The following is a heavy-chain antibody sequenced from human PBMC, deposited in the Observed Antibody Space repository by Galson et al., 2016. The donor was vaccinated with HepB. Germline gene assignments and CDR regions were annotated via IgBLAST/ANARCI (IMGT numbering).Heavy chain of an antibody. CDR2: INPSTGDT. CDR3: ARGGTGWAYYAFDI. V-gene: IGHV1-8*01. J-gene: IGHJ3*02. D-gene: IGHD6-19*01. CDR1: GYTFTNFD. Sequence: SVKVSCKASGYTFTNFDVNWVRQAPGQGLEWMGSINPSTGDTVYAQSFQGRVTMTRVTSIATVYVELRSLTSADTAMYYCARGGTGWAYYAFDIWGQGTMRIVSS.